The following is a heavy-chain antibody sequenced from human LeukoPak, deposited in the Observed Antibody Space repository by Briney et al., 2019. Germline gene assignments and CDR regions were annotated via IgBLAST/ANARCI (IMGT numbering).Heavy chain of an antibody. Sequence: GRSLRLSCAAPGFTFSDYGMHWVRQAPGKGLEWVAVISYDGSTKYYADSVKGRFTISRDNSKNTLYLQMNSLRAEDTAVYYCASSTTDFDYWGQGTLVTVSS. J-gene: IGHJ4*02. V-gene: IGHV3-30*03. CDR3: ASSTTDFDY. D-gene: IGHD4-17*01. CDR1: GFTFSDYG. CDR2: ISYDGSTK.